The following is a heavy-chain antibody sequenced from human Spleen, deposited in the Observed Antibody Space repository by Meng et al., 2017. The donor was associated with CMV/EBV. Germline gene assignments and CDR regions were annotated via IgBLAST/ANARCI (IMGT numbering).Heavy chain of an antibody. CDR3: AIESDCSGGSCYGDY. D-gene: IGHD2-15*01. J-gene: IGHJ4*02. CDR1: GFSFRANW. Sequence: GGSLRLSCAASGFSFRANWIHWVRQGPGKGLVWVSRINGDGSSTNYADSVKGRFTISRDNAKNTLYLQMNSLRAEDTAVYYCAIESDCSGGSCYGDYWGQGTLVTVSS. V-gene: IGHV3-74*01. CDR2: INGDGSST.